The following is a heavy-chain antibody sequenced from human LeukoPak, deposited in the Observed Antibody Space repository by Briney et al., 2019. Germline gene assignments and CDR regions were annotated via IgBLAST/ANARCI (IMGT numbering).Heavy chain of an antibody. V-gene: IGHV3-73*01. D-gene: IGHD2-15*01. CDR3: ARDQSMPPGYAFDI. J-gene: IGHJ3*02. Sequence: GGSLRLSCAASGFTFSGSAMHWVRQASGKGLEWVGRIRSKANSYATAYAASVKGRFTISRDDSKNTAYLQMNSLKTEDTAVYYCARDQSMPPGYAFDIWGQGTMVTVSS. CDR1: GFTFSGSA. CDR2: IRSKANSYAT.